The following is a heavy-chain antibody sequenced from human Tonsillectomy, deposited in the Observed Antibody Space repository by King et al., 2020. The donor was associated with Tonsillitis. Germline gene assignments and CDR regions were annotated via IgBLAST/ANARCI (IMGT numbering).Heavy chain of an antibody. CDR3: ARGLYDSSGFTLGF. J-gene: IGHJ4*02. V-gene: IGHV1-69*04. CDR2: IIPIIGIG. CDR1: GDTFSSHA. Sequence: QLVQSGAEVKKPGSSVKVSCKASGDTFSSHAITWVRQAPGQGFEWMGRIIPIIGIGNYAQKFQGRVTITADKSTSTVYRELSSLRSEDTAVYYCARGLYDSSGFTLGFWGQGTLVTVSS. D-gene: IGHD3-22*01.